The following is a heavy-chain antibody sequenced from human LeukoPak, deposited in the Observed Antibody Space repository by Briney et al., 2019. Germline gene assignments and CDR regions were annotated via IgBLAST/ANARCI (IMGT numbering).Heavy chain of an antibody. CDR3: ARLTGESDYFDY. CDR1: GGSISSGGYY. J-gene: IGHJ4*02. Sequence: TSQTLSLTCTVSGGSISSGGYYWSWIRQHPGKGLEWIGYIYYSGSTYYNPSLKSRVTISVDTSKNQFPLKLSSVTAADTAVYYCARLTGESDYFDYWGQGTLVTVSS. CDR2: IYYSGST. V-gene: IGHV4-31*03. D-gene: IGHD7-27*01.